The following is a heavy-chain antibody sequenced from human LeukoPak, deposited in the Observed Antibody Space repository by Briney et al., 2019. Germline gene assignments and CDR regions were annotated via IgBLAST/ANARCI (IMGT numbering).Heavy chain of an antibody. Sequence: SETLSPTCSVYSPSFSGYFWNWIRQSPGKGLEWIGEINQSGSTIYNPSLNSRVTISADTSKNTFSLKLTSLTAADAAVYYCTRGRAQVDWGQGIRVIVSS. D-gene: IGHD5-12*01. V-gene: IGHV4-34*01. CDR1: SPSFSGYF. CDR3: TRGRAQVD. CDR2: INQSGST. J-gene: IGHJ4*02.